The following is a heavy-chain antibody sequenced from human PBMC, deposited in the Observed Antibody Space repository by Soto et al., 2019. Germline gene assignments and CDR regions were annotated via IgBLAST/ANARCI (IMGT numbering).Heavy chain of an antibody. D-gene: IGHD2-21*02. Sequence: QVQLVQSGAEVKKPGASVKVSCKTSGYTFTGYYIHWVRQAPGQGLEWMGWINPNSGGTKYAQKFQGRVTMTRDTSISTVYLELNRLRSDDTAVYYCAIDQGVTSELFNYLGHGSLVTVSS. CDR1: GYTFTGYY. J-gene: IGHJ4*01. CDR3: AIDQGVTSELFNY. CDR2: INPNSGGT. V-gene: IGHV1-2*02.